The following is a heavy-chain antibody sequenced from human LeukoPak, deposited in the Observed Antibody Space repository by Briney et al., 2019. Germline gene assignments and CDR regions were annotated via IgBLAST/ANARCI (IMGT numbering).Heavy chain of an antibody. CDR2: ISGSGNKT. CDR3: AKLKRVGIAPFDD. D-gene: IGHD3-10*01. Sequence: HGGSLRLSCGVSGFTFSHFAMSWVRQAPGKGLQWVSTISGSGNKTYDADFVKGRFTISRDNSKNTLYLQMTGLRAEDTAVYYCAKLKRVGIAPFDDWGQGILVTVSS. CDR1: GFTFSHFA. V-gene: IGHV3-23*01. J-gene: IGHJ4*02.